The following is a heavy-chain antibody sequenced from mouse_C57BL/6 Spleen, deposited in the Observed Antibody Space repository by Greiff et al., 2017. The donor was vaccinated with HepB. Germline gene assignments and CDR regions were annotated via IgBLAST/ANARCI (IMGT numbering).Heavy chain of an antibody. D-gene: IGHD3-2*02. Sequence: VQLQQPGAELVKPGASVKLSCKASGYTFTSYWMPWVQQRPGQGLEWIGEIDPSDSYTNYNQKFKGKATLTVDTSSSTAYMQLSSLTSEDSAVYYCARGDSSGYGGGDWGQGTLVTVSA. CDR3: ARGDSSGYGGGD. CDR2: IDPSDSYT. CDR1: GYTFTSYW. V-gene: IGHV1-50*01. J-gene: IGHJ3*01.